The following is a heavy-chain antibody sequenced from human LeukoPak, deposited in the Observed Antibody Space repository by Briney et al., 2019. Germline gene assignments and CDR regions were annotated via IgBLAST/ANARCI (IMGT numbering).Heavy chain of an antibody. CDR1: GFTFSSYS. V-gene: IGHV3-21*01. D-gene: IGHD4-17*01. CDR3: ARYGDFEGPY. J-gene: IGHJ4*02. Sequence: GGSLRLSCAASGFTFSSYSMNWVRQAPGKGLEWVSSISTSSSYIYYADSVKGRFTISRDNARNSLYLQMNSLTGEDTAVYFCARYGDFEGPYWGQGTLVTVSS. CDR2: ISTSSSYI.